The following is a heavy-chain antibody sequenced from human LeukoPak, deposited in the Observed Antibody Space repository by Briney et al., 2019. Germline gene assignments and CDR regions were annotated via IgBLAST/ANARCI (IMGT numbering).Heavy chain of an antibody. V-gene: IGHV5-51*01. CDR2: IYPGDSDT. Sequence: GEALKISCKGSGYSFTSFWIGWVRQMPGKGLEGMGIIYPGDSDTRYSPSFQGQVTISAEKSISTAYLQWSSLEASDTAMYYCARQMAGPMVPMPDYWGQGTLVPVSS. J-gene: IGHJ4*02. CDR3: ARQMAGPMVPMPDY. D-gene: IGHD4/OR15-4a*01. CDR1: GYSFTSFW.